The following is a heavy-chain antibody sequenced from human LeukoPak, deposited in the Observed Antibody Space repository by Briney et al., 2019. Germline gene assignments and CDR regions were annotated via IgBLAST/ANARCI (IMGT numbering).Heavy chain of an antibody. CDR1: GVIVSRNF. V-gene: IGHV3-53*01. Sequence: PGGSLRLSCAASGVIVSRNFMSWVRQAPGKGLQWVAIMYAGGTTDYSDSVRGRFHISRDSSSNTLSLQINSLRAEDTAVYYCAGGSGSGWPLDRWGQGALVTVSS. J-gene: IGHJ5*02. CDR2: MYAGGTT. CDR3: AGGSGSGWPLDR. D-gene: IGHD6-19*01.